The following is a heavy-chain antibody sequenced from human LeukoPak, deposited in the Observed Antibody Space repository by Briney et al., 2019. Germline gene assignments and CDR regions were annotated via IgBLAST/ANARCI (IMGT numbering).Heavy chain of an antibody. J-gene: IGHJ4*02. CDR2: IKSKTDGGTT. D-gene: IGHD2-2*02. Sequence: GGSLRLSCAASGFTFSNAWMSWVRQGPGKGLEWVGRIKSKTDGGTTDYAAPVKGRFTISRDDSNNTLYLQMNSLKTEDTAVYYCTTDPAMYCSSSTSCYNLDYWGQGTLVTVSS. V-gene: IGHV3-15*01. CDR1: GFTFSNAW. CDR3: TTDPAMYCSSSTSCYNLDY.